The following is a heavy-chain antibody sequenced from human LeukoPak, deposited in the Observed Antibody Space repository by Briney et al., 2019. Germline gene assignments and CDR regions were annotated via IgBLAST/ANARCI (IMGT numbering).Heavy chain of an antibody. CDR3: ARLGYYYDSSGYSPPFDY. CDR2: ISAYKGNT. CDR1: GYTFTSYG. V-gene: IGHV1-18*01. J-gene: IGHJ4*02. Sequence: ASVKVSCKASGYTFTSYGISGVRQPPGQGLEGMGWISAYKGNTNYAQKAQGRVTMTTDTSTSIDYMELRSLRSDDTAVYYCARLGYYYDSSGYSPPFDYWGQGTLVTVSS. D-gene: IGHD3-22*01.